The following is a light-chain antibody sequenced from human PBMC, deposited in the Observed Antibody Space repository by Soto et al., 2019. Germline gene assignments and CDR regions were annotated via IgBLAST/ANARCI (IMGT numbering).Light chain of an antibody. CDR2: GAS. CDR3: QQYGSSP. CDR1: QSVSSSY. V-gene: IGKV3-20*01. Sequence: EIVLTQSPGTLSLSPGERATLSCRTSQSVSSSYLAWYQQEPGQAPRLLIYGASTRATGIPARFSGSGSGTDFTLTISRLEPEDFAVYYCQQYGSSPFGQGTKVDIK. J-gene: IGKJ1*01.